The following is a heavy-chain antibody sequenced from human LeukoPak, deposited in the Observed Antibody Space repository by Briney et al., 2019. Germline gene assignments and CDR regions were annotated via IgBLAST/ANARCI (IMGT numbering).Heavy chain of an antibody. CDR1: GFTFSSYS. J-gene: IGHJ4*02. CDR3: ARDRQWEPIDY. D-gene: IGHD1-26*01. CDR2: MNSDGSGT. Sequence: GGSLRLSCAASGFTFSSYSMNWVRQAPGKGLVWVSRMNSDGSGTSYADSVKGRFTISRDNAKNTLYLQMNSLRAEDTAVYYCARDRQWEPIDYWGQGTLVTVSS. V-gene: IGHV3-74*01.